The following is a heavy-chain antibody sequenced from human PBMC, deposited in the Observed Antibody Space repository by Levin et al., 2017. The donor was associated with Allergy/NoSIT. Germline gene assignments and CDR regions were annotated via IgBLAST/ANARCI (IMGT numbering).Heavy chain of an antibody. J-gene: IGHJ2*01. D-gene: IGHD3-10*01. CDR1: GFTFSSYS. Sequence: GGSLRLSCAASGFTFSSYSMNWVRQAPGKGLEWVSYISSSSSTIYYADSVKGRFTISRDNAKNSLYLQMNSLRAEDTAVYYCAREGTGSGSYYGFWYFDLWGRGTLVTVSS. V-gene: IGHV3-48*01. CDR3: AREGTGSGSYYGFWYFDL. CDR2: ISSSSSTI.